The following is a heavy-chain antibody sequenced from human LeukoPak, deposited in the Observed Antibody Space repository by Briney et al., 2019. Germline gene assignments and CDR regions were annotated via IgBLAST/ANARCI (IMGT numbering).Heavy chain of an antibody. D-gene: IGHD1-7*01. Sequence: PSETLSLTCTVSDGSISSSYYYWGWIRQPPGKGLEWIGTMFYSGSTYHNTSLKSRVTISVDTSKNQFSLKLSSVTAADTAVYYCARGTGTTGDFDSWGQGTLVTVSS. CDR2: MFYSGST. CDR3: ARGTGTTGDFDS. CDR1: DGSISSSYYY. J-gene: IGHJ4*02. V-gene: IGHV4-39*01.